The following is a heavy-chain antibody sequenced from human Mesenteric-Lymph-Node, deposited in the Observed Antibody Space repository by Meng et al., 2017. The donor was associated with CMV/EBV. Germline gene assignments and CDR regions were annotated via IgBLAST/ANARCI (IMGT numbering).Heavy chain of an antibody. D-gene: IGHD3-10*01. Sequence: GESLKISCAASGFTFSSYSMNWVRQAPGKGLEWVSSISSSGTYIFYADSVKGRFTVSRDNAKNSLYLQMNSLRDEDTAVYYCAKDRGYFGSGGDYFDDWGQGTLVTVSS. V-gene: IGHV3-21*04. CDR1: GFTFSSYS. CDR2: ISSSGTYI. CDR3: AKDRGYFGSGGDYFDD. J-gene: IGHJ4*02.